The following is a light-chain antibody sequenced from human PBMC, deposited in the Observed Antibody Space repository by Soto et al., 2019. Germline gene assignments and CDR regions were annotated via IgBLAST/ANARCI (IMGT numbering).Light chain of an antibody. J-gene: IGLJ1*01. CDR2: EVN. V-gene: IGLV2-14*01. CDR1: SSDVGGFNY. CDR3: SSYTSSSTFYV. Sequence: LTQPASVSGSPGQSITISCTGTSSDVGGFNYVSWYQQHPGKAPKLMIYEVNNRPSGVSNRFSGSKSGNTASLTISGLQAEDEADYYCSSYTSSSTFYVFGSGTKVTVL.